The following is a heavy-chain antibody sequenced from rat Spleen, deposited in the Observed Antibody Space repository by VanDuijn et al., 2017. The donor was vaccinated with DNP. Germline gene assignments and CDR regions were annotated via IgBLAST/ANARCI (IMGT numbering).Heavy chain of an antibody. J-gene: IGHJ4*01. CDR1: GFSLTSNS. V-gene: IGHV2-30*01. D-gene: IGHD4-3*01. CDR3: ARDGNSGYLYAMDA. Sequence: QVQLKESGPGLVQPSQTLSLPCTVSGFSLTSNSVHWVRQPPGKGLEGMGLIWTGGSTDYNSALKSRLRISRDTSKSQVFLKMNSLQTEDRATYYCARDGNSGYLYAMDAWGQGTSVTVSS. CDR2: IWTGGST.